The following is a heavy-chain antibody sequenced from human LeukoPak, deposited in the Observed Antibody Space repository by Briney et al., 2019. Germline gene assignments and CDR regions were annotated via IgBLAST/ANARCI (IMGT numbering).Heavy chain of an antibody. J-gene: IGHJ4*02. D-gene: IGHD3-10*01. Sequence: SETLSLTCTVSGGSISSYYWSWIRQPPGKGLEWIGYIYYSGSTNYDPSLKSRVTISVDTSKNQFSLKLSSVTAADTAVYYCASNYYGSGSLDYWGQGNLVTVSS. CDR3: ASNYYGSGSLDY. CDR1: GGSISSYY. V-gene: IGHV4-59*08. CDR2: IYYSGST.